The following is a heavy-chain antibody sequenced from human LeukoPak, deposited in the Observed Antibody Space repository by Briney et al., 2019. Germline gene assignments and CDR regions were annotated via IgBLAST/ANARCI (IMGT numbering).Heavy chain of an antibody. Sequence: GGSLRLSCAASGFTFSSYEMNWVRQAPGKGLEWVSYISSSGSTIYYADSVKGRFTISRDNAKNSLYLQMNSLRAEDTAVYYCEKGFCSSTSCREGPRPDYWGQGTLVTVSP. J-gene: IGHJ4*02. V-gene: IGHV3-48*03. CDR2: ISSSGSTI. CDR1: GFTFSSYE. CDR3: EKGFCSSTSCREGPRPDY. D-gene: IGHD2-2*01.